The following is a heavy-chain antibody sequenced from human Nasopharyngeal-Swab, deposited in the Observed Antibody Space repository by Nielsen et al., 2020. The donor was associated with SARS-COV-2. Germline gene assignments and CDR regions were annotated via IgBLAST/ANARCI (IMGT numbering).Heavy chain of an antibody. CDR1: GGSISSYY. CDR2: IYYSGST. J-gene: IGHJ4*02. V-gene: IGHV4-59*12. Sequence: SETLSLTCTVSGGSISSYYWSWIRHPPGKGLEWIGYIYYSGSTKYNPSLKSRVTMSVDMSKNQFSLKLSSVTAADTAVYYCAREEQSFDYWGQGTLVAVSS. D-gene: IGHD1-26*01. CDR3: AREEQSFDY.